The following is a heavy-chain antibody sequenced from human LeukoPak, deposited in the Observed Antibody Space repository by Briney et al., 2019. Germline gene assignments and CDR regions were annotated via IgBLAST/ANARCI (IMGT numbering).Heavy chain of an antibody. Sequence: GGSLRLSCAASGFTFNNYAMSWVRQAPGKGLEWVAGISGSGGSTYYIDSVKGRFTISRDNSKNKLYLQMNSLRAEDTALYYCAKDRYYFDSSEESFDYWGQGTPVTVSS. CDR2: ISGSGGST. V-gene: IGHV3-23*01. CDR1: GFTFNNYA. J-gene: IGHJ4*02. CDR3: AKDRYYFDSSEESFDY. D-gene: IGHD3-22*01.